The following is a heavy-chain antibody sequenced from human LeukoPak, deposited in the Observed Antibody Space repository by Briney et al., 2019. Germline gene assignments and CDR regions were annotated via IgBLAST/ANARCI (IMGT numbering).Heavy chain of an antibody. Sequence: GGSLRLSCAASGFTFSTYSMYWVRQAPGKGLEWVSVIYSGGSTYYADSVKGRFTISRDNSKNTLYLQMNSLRAEDTAVYYCAREVSVVRGVNWGQGTLVTVSS. J-gene: IGHJ4*02. CDR3: AREVSVVRGVN. V-gene: IGHV3-53*01. CDR1: GFTFSTYS. D-gene: IGHD3-10*01. CDR2: IYSGGST.